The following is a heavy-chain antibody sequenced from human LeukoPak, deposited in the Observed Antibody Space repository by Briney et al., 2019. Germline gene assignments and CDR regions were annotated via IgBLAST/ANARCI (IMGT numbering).Heavy chain of an antibody. J-gene: IGHJ4*02. CDR2: ISTYNGNT. Sequence: ASVKVSCKASGYTFTSYDISWVRQAPGQGLEWMGWISTYNGNTNYAQKFQGRVTMITDTSTSTADMELRSLRSDDTAVYYCARVSGYCSGGSCYSVDYWGQGTLVTVSS. CDR1: GYTFTSYD. D-gene: IGHD2-15*01. CDR3: ARVSGYCSGGSCYSVDY. V-gene: IGHV1-18*01.